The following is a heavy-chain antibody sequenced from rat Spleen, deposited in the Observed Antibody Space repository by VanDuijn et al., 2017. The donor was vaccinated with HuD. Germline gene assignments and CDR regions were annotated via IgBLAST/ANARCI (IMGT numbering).Heavy chain of an antibody. V-gene: IGHV5S13*01. D-gene: IGHD1-1*01. CDR2: ITNSGGRT. CDR3: ERPLEVLKWPRYFDF. Sequence: EVQLVESGGRLVQLGRSLKHSRAASGFTFSNCGMAWVRQAPTKGLEWVASITNSGGRTYYRDSVKGRFTSSKDNAKSTLYLQKDSLRSEYTATYYCERPLEVLKWPRYFDFWGPRTMVTVSS. CDR1: GFTFSNCG. J-gene: IGHJ1*01.